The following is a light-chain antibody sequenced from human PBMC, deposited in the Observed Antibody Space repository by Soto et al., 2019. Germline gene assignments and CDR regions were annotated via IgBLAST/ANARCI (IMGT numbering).Light chain of an antibody. CDR2: AAS. CDR3: QKYNSDPWT. J-gene: IGKJ1*01. V-gene: IGKV1-27*01. Sequence: DIQMTQSPPSLSASVGDRVTITCRASQGITNYLAWYQQKPGKVPKLLIYAASTLQSGVPSRFSGSGSGTDVTLTIGSLQPEDVATYYCQKYNSDPWTFGQGTKVEIK. CDR1: QGITNY.